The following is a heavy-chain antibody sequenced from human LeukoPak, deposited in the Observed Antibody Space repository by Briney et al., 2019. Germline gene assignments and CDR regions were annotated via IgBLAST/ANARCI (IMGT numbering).Heavy chain of an antibody. Sequence: GGSLRLSCAASGFTFSNNWMHWVRQAPGKGLVWVSRINSDESSTSYADSVKGRFTISRDNAKNTLYLQMNSLRAEDTAVYYCAREKSRALDYWGQGTLVTVSS. CDR3: AREKSRALDY. CDR2: INSDESST. J-gene: IGHJ4*02. CDR1: GFTFSNNW. V-gene: IGHV3-74*01.